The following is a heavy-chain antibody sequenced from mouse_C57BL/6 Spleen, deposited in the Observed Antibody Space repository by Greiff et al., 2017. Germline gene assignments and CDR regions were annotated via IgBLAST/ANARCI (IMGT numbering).Heavy chain of an antibody. CDR1: GFSLTSYG. CDR2: IWRGGST. V-gene: IGHV2-5*01. D-gene: IGHD2-3*01. Sequence: VHLVESGPGLVQPSQSLSITCTVSGFSLTSYGVHWVRQSPGKGLEWLGVIWRGGSTDYNAAFMSRLSITKDNSKSQVFFKVNSLQADDTAIYYCGKRGGDYDGGAMDYWGQGTSVTVSS. CDR3: GKRGGDYDGGAMDY. J-gene: IGHJ4*01.